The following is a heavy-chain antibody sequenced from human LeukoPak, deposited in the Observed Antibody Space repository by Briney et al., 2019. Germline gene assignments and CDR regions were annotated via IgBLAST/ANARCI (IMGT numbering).Heavy chain of an antibody. J-gene: IGHJ4*02. CDR2: ISWNSGSI. Sequence: GGSLRLSCAASGFTFDDYAMHWVRQAPGKGLEWVAGISWNSGSIAYADSVKGRFTVSRDNADLYLQMNSLRAEDTAVYYCAKSSYYDATGYYREYYFDSWGQGTLVTVSS. CDR1: GFTFDDYA. V-gene: IGHV3-9*01. D-gene: IGHD3-22*01. CDR3: AKSSYYDATGYYREYYFDS.